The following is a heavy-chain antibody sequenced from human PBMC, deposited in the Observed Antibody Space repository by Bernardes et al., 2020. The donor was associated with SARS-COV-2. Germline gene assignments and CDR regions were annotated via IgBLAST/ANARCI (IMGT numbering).Heavy chain of an antibody. J-gene: IGHJ4*02. D-gene: IGHD6-13*01. CDR3: ARDPIATGGTGFDN. CDR2: VFYNGYT. Sequence: SETLSLTCTVSGGSISTYYWSWIRQPPGKGLEWIGYVFYNGYTNHNPSLKSRVTISVDTSKNQFSLRLTSVTAADTAVYYCARDPIATGGTGFDNWGQGTLVTVSS. V-gene: IGHV4-59*01. CDR1: GGSISTYY.